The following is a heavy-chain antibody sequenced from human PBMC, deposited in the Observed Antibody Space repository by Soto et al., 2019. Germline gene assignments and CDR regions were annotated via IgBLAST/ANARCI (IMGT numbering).Heavy chain of an antibody. CDR2: ISYDGSNK. CDR1: GFTFSSYG. Sequence: QVQLVESGGGVVQPGRSLRLSCAASGFTFSSYGMHWVRQAPGKGLEWVAVISYDGSNKYYADSVKGRFTISRDNSKNTLYLQMNSLRAEDTAVYYCAKDLSVGATRGGYYYYGMDVWGQGTTVTVSS. CDR3: AKDLSVGATRGGYYYYGMDV. V-gene: IGHV3-30*18. D-gene: IGHD1-26*01. J-gene: IGHJ6*02.